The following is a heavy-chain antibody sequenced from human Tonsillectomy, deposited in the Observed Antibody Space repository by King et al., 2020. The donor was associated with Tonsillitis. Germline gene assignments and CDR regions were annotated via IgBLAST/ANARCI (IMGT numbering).Heavy chain of an antibody. J-gene: IGHJ5*02. V-gene: IGHV4-30-4*01. Sequence: QLQESGPGLVKPSQTLSLTCTVSGGSISSGDYYWSWIRQPPGKGLEWIGYIYYSGSTYYNPSLKSRVTISVDTSKNQFSLKLSSVTAADTAVYYCARAAAGDLDAYWFDPWGQGTLVTVSS. CDR1: GGSISSGDYY. CDR3: ARAAAGDLDAYWFDP. CDR2: IYYSGST. D-gene: IGHD6-13*01.